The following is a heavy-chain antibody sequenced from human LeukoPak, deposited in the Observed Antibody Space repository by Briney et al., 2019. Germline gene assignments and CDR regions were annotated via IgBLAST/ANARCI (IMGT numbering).Heavy chain of an antibody. D-gene: IGHD6-6*01. CDR3: ARETVISSSSGYFDY. V-gene: IGHV4-34*01. J-gene: IGHJ4*02. CDR2: INHSGST. Sequence: IRQPPGKGVEWIGEINHSGSTNYNPSLKSRVTISVDTPKNQFSLKLSSVTAADTAVYYCARETVISSSSGYFDYWGQGTLVTVSS.